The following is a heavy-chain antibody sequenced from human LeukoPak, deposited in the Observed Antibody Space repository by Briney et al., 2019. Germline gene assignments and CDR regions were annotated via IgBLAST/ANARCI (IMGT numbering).Heavy chain of an antibody. D-gene: IGHD3-10*01. CDR1: GGSISSSSYY. J-gene: IGHJ3*02. V-gene: IGHV4-39*07. CDR2: VFYSGST. Sequence: SETLSLTCTVSGGSISSSSYYWGWIRQPPGKGLEWIGSVFYSGSTYYSPSLKSRVTISVDTSKNQFSLKLSSVTAADTAVYYCARYLTIDAFDIWGQGTMVTVSS. CDR3: ARYLTIDAFDI.